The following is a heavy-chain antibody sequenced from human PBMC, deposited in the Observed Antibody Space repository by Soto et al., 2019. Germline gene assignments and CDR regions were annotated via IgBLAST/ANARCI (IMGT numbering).Heavy chain of an antibody. V-gene: IGHV3-53*01. D-gene: IGHD5-12*01. J-gene: IGHJ4*02. CDR2: IQTGGAT. CDR1: GFTVSRYD. Sequence: QLVESGGGLFQAGGSTRLSCLASGFTVSRYDMAWVRQAPGKGLEWASIIQTGGATYYTDSAQGRFTISRDNSRNTVYLQMSSLRVEDTGVYSCVRVLYDSGVVDFWGQGSPIPVS. CDR3: VRVLYDSGVVDF.